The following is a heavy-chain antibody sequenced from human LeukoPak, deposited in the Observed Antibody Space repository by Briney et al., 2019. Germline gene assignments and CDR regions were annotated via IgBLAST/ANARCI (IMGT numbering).Heavy chain of an antibody. D-gene: IGHD2-15*01. CDR1: RGSISSYY. J-gene: IGHJ4*02. CDR3: ARNLEHCSGGSCYPLVTDY. Sequence: PSETLSLTCTVSRGSISSYYWSWIRQPPGKGLEWIGYIYYSGSTNYNPSLKSRVTISVHTSKNQFSLKLSFVTAADTAVYYCARNLEHCSGGSCYPLVTDYWGQGTLVTVSS. CDR2: IYYSGST. V-gene: IGHV4-59*01.